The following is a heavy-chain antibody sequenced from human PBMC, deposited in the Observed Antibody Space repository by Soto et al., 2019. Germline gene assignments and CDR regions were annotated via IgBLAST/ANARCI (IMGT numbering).Heavy chain of an antibody. D-gene: IGHD3-3*01. Sequence: SETLSLTCTVSGDSISSSSYYWGWVRQPPGKGLEWIGTIYYSGGTSYNSSLKSRVTISVDTSKNQFSLRLSSVTAADTAVYYCARHFSTPITIFGVVPEPAKVFDYWGQGTLVTVSS. CDR1: GDSISSSSYY. J-gene: IGHJ4*02. CDR3: ARHFSTPITIFGVVPEPAKVFDY. V-gene: IGHV4-39*01. CDR2: IYYSGGT.